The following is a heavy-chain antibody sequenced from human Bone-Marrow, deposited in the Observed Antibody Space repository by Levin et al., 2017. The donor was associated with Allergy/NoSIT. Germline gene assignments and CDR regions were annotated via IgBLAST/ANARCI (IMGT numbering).Heavy chain of an antibody. V-gene: IGHV3-53*01. CDR3: ASAWALGPIRS. CDR2: IYGGGRT. D-gene: IGHD1-26*01. CDR1: GIIVNSYY. J-gene: IGHJ5*02. Sequence: PGGSLRLSCTTSGIIVNSYYMSWVRQAAGKGLEWVSVIYGGGRTYYADSVQGRFTISRDNSKNILYLQMNSLRDEDTAVYYCASAWALGPIRSWGQGIMVTVSS.